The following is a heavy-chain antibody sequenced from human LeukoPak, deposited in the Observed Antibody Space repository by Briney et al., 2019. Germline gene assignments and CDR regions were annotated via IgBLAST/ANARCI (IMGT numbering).Heavy chain of an antibody. CDR2: ISWNSGSI. J-gene: IGHJ4*02. D-gene: IGHD6-19*01. Sequence: GGSLRLSCAASGFTFSSSWMHWVRQAPGKGLEWVSGISWNSGSIGYADSVKGRFTISRDNAKNSLYLQMNSLRAEDTALYYCAKDRGSGWYVYFDYWGQGTLVTVSS. CDR1: GFTFSSSW. CDR3: AKDRGSGWYVYFDY. V-gene: IGHV3-9*01.